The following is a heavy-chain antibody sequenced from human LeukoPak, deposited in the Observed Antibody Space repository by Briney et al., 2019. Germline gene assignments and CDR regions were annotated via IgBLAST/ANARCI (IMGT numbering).Heavy chain of an antibody. CDR3: ARDANYYDSSDP. D-gene: IGHD3-22*01. J-gene: IGHJ5*02. Sequence: SETLSLTCTVSGGSISSSSYYWGWIRQPPGKGLEWIGSIYYSGSTYYNPSLKSRVTISVDTSKNQFSLKLSSVTAADTAVYYCARDANYYDSSDPWGQGTLVTVSS. CDR1: GGSISSSSYY. CDR2: IYYSGST. V-gene: IGHV4-39*07.